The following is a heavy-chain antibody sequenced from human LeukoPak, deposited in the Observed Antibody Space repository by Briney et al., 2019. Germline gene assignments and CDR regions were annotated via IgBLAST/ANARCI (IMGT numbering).Heavy chain of an antibody. CDR2: INGDGTST. J-gene: IGHJ4*02. CDR3: VRGWITAAGNIY. D-gene: IGHD6-13*01. Sequence: GGPLRLSCAASGFTFSNYWMHWVRQAPGKGLMWVSRINGDGTSTNYADSVKGRFTIPRDNAKNTLYLQMNSLRDEDTAVYYCVRGWITAAGNIYWGQGTLVTVSS. V-gene: IGHV3-74*01. CDR1: GFTFSNYW.